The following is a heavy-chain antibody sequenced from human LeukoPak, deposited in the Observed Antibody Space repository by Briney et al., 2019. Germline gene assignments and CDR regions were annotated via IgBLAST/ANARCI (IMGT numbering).Heavy chain of an antibody. V-gene: IGHV3-30*04. CDR3: ARREGTGLLDY. D-gene: IGHD5-24*01. CDR1: GFTFNSYS. Sequence: GGSLRLSCAASGFTFNSYSMHWARQAPGKGLEWVAVISYDGSNKYYADSVKGRFTISRDTSKNTLYLQMNSLRAEDTAVYYCARREGTGLLDYWGQGTLVTVSS. CDR2: ISYDGSNK. J-gene: IGHJ4*02.